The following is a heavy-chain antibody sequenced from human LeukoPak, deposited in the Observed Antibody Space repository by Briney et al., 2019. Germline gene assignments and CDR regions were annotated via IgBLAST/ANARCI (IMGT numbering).Heavy chain of an antibody. Sequence: GGSLRLSCAASGLSFSSYAISGVRLAPGKGLEGVSSISGSGSITSYADSVKGRFTISRDNSKNTLYLQMNSLRAEDTAIYYCATYRQVLLPFETWGQGTLVTVSS. CDR3: ATYRQVLLPFET. D-gene: IGHD2-8*02. CDR1: GLSFSSYA. J-gene: IGHJ5*02. V-gene: IGHV3-23*01. CDR2: ISGSGSIT.